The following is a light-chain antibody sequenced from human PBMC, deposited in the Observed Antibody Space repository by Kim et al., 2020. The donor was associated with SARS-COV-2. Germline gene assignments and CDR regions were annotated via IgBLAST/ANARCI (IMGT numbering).Light chain of an antibody. CDR2: EVS. CDR1: QSLLHSDGQTF. V-gene: IGKV2D-29*01. CDR3: MQGIQNPRT. Sequence: DIVMTQTPLSLSVTPGQPASISCKSSQSLLHSDGQTFLFWFLQKPGQPPQLLIYEVSNRFSGVSDRFSGSGSGTDFTLNISRVEAEDGGVYYCMQGIQNPRTFGPGTKVEIK. J-gene: IGKJ3*01.